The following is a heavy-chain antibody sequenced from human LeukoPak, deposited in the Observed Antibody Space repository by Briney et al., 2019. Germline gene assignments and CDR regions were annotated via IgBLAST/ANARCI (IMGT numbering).Heavy chain of an antibody. V-gene: IGHV1-2*02. Sequence: ASVKVSCKASGYRFISNYIQWVRQAPGLGPEWMGGMHPGNGNTRYAEKFQGRVTMTRDTSINTGYMDLSSLRSDDTAVYYCAREGSYCVGGDCYSFDFWGQGTLITVSS. CDR2: MHPGNGNT. CDR1: GYRFISNY. CDR3: AREGSYCVGGDCYSFDF. D-gene: IGHD2-21*02. J-gene: IGHJ4*02.